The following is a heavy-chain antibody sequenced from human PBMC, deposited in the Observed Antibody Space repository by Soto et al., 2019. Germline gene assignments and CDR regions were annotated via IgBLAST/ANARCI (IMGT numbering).Heavy chain of an antibody. Sequence: GGSLRLSCEVSGFSLSCCWMSWVRQAPGKGLEWVANIKEDGTQTFYVDSVKGRFTISRDNSKNTLYLQMNSLRAEDTAVYYCATTRSMIVSYYYGMNVWGQGTTVTVSS. V-gene: IGHV3-7*02. J-gene: IGHJ6*02. CDR1: GFSLSCCW. CDR3: ATTRSMIVSYYYGMNV. D-gene: IGHD3-22*01. CDR2: IKEDGTQT.